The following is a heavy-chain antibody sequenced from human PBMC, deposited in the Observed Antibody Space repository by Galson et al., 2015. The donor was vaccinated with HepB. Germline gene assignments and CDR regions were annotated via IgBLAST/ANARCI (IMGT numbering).Heavy chain of an antibody. J-gene: IGHJ4*02. Sequence: SCKASGYTFTSYYMHWVRQAPGQGLEWMGIINPSGGSTSYAQKFQGRVTMTRDTSTSTVYMELSSLRSEDTAVYYCARDGPTAAFDYWGQGTLVTVSS. CDR2: INPSGGST. D-gene: IGHD4-17*01. CDR3: ARDGPTAAFDY. CDR1: GYTFTSYY. V-gene: IGHV1-46*01.